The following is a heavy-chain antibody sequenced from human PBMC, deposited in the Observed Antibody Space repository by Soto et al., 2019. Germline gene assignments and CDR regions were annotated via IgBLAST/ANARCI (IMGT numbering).Heavy chain of an antibody. CDR3: AKSPNPTVSYLDY. J-gene: IGHJ4*02. D-gene: IGHD4-17*01. Sequence: QVQLVESGGGVVQPGRSLRLSCAASGFTFSSYGMHWVRQAPGKGLEWVAVIWYDGSNKYYADSVKGRFTISRDNSKNTLYLQMTSLRAEDTAVYYCAKSPNPTVSYLDYWGQGTLVTVSS. V-gene: IGHV3-33*06. CDR2: IWYDGSNK. CDR1: GFTFSSYG.